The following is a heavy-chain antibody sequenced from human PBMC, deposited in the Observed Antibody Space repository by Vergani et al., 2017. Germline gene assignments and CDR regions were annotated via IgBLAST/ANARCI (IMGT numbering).Heavy chain of an antibody. J-gene: IGHJ6*03. CDR1: GGSFSGYY. CDR3: ARGRVTRRVVPAAMNYYYMDV. D-gene: IGHD2-2*01. CDR2: INHSGST. V-gene: IGHV4-34*01. Sequence: QVQLQQWGAGLLKPSETLSLTCAVYGGSFSGYYWSWIRQPPGKGLEWIGEINHSGSTNYNPSLKSRVTISVDTSKNQFSLKLSSVTAADTAVYYCARGRVTRRVVPAAMNYYYMDVWGKGTTVTVSS.